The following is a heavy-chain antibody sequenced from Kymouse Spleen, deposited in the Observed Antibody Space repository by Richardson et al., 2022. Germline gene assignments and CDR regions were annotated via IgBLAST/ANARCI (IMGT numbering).Heavy chain of an antibody. CDR2: INHSGST. D-gene: IGHD1-7*01. J-gene: IGHJ6*02. CDR3: ARVPRITGTTGRVDGMDV. Sequence: QVQLQQWGAGLLKPSETLSLTCAVYGGSFSGYYWSWIRQPPGKGLEWIGEINHSGSTNYNPSLKSRVTISVDTSKNQFSLKLSSVTAADTAVYYCARVPRITGTTGRVDGMDVWGQGTTVTVSS. V-gene: IGHV4-34*01. CDR1: GGSFSGYY.